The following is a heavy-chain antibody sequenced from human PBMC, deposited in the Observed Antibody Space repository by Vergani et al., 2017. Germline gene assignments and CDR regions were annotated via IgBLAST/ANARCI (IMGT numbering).Heavy chain of an antibody. Sequence: QVQLVQSGAEVKKPGASVKVSCKASGYTFTGYYMHWVRQAPGQGLEWRGRINPNSGGTKYAQKFQGRVTMTRDTSISTAYMELSRLRSDDTAVYYCARIGGGSGGYWGQGTLVTGSS. D-gene: IGHD2-15*01. V-gene: IGHV1-2*06. CDR3: ARIGGGSGGY. CDR1: GYTFTGYY. CDR2: INPNSGGT. J-gene: IGHJ4*02.